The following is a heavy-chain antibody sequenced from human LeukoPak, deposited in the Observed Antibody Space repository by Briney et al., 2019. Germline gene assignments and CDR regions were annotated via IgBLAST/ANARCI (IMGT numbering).Heavy chain of an antibody. CDR1: EFNCFSYG. Sequence: GGPLRLSCVASEFNCFSYGMQWVPQAPGKGLVGFSRIFNDGSTTSYADSVKGRFTISRDNAKNTLYLEMKSLRVEDTTVYYCARELPREVTLDYWGQGTLVTVSP. CDR2: IFNDGSTT. D-gene: IGHD2-21*02. J-gene: IGHJ4*01. CDR3: ARELPREVTLDY. V-gene: IGHV3-74*01.